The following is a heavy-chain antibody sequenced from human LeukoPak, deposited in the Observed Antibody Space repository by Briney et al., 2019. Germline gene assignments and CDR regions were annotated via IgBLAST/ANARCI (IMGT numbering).Heavy chain of an antibody. CDR3: AKRRYSSSSWDYFDY. J-gene: IGHJ4*02. V-gene: IGHV3-30*18. Sequence: GRSLRLSCAASGFTFSSYGMHWVRQAPDKGLEWVAVISYDGSNKYYADSVKGRFTFSRDNSKNTLYLQMNSLRAEDTAVYYCAKRRYSSSSWDYFDYWGQGTLVTVSS. D-gene: IGHD6-6*01. CDR1: GFTFSSYG. CDR2: ISYDGSNK.